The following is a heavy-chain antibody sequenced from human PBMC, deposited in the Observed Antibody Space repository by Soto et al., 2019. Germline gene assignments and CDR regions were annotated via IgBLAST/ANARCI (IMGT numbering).Heavy chain of an antibody. Sequence: PSETLSLTCTVSGGSISSPGYHRNWVRQHPGKGLEWIGYTYYSGSTYYNPSLKSRVTISVDTSGNQFSLKLNSVTAAETGVNNGARGGSKYCGGDGYYTCLAPGGGGTLVPVS. D-gene: IGHD2-21*02. V-gene: IGHV4-31*03. CDR2: TYYSGST. CDR3: ARGGSKYCGGDGYYTCLAP. J-gene: IGHJ5*02. CDR1: GGSISSPGYH.